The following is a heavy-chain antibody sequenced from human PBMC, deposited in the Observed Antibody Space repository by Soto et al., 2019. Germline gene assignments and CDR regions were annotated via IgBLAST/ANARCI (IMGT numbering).Heavy chain of an antibody. CDR3: VHPPPVTTGGDY. Sequence: QITLKESGPTLVKPTQTLTLTCTFSGFSLSTTGVGVGWIRQPPGKALDWLALIYWDDDKRYSPSLKSRLTITKDTSKNQLVLTMTNMDPIDTATYYCVHPPPVTTGGDYWGQGTLVTVSS. J-gene: IGHJ4*02. CDR1: GFSLSTTGVG. V-gene: IGHV2-5*02. D-gene: IGHD4-17*01. CDR2: IYWDDDK.